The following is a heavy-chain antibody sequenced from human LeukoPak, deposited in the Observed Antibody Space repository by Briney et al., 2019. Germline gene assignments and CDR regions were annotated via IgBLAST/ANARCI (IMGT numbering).Heavy chain of an antibody. J-gene: IGHJ6*03. CDR2: INPSGGST. CDR1: GYTFTSYY. V-gene: IGHV1-46*01. Sequence: ASVKVSCKASGYTFTSYYMHWVRQAPGQGLEWMGIINPSGGSTSYAQKFQGRVTMTRDTSTSTVYMELSSLRSEDTAVYYCARDPTDYYDSSGSPMDVWGKGTTVTISS. D-gene: IGHD3-22*01. CDR3: ARDPTDYYDSSGSPMDV.